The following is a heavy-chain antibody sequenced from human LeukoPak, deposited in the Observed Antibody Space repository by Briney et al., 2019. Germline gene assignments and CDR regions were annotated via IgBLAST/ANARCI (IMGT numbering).Heavy chain of an antibody. CDR1: GYTFTSCG. Sequence: ASVKVSCKASGYTFTSCGISWVRQAPGQGLEWMGWISAYNGNTNYAQKLQGRVTMTTDTSTSTAYMELRSLRSDDTAVYYCARGSIAARPRVYYYYYMDVWGKGTTVTVSS. CDR2: ISAYNGNT. D-gene: IGHD6-6*01. V-gene: IGHV1-18*01. CDR3: ARGSIAARPRVYYYYYMDV. J-gene: IGHJ6*03.